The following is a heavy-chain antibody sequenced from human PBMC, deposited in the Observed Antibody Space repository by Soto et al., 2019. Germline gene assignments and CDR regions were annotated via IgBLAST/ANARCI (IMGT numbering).Heavy chain of an antibody. Sequence: SETPSLTCTVSGGSISSGGYYWSWIRQHPGKGLEWIGYIYYSGSTYYNPSLKSRVTISVDTSKNQFSLKLSSVTAADTAVYYCARVQSYDFSYGMDVWRQGTTVTVS. J-gene: IGHJ6*02. CDR2: IYYSGST. CDR1: GGSISSGGYY. V-gene: IGHV4-31*03. CDR3: ARVQSYDFSYGMDV. D-gene: IGHD3-3*01.